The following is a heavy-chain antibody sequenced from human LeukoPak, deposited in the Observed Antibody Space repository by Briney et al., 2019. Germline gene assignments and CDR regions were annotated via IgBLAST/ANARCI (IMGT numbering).Heavy chain of an antibody. V-gene: IGHV4-59*08. D-gene: IGHD1-1*01. CDR2: IYYSGST. Sequence: PSETLSLTRTVSGGSISTYYWSWIRQSPGKGLEWIGSIYYSGSTNYNPSLKSRVTISVDTSKNQFSLELSSVTAADTAVYYCAVNLTRHTFDIWGQGTMVTVSS. CDR3: AVNLTRHTFDI. J-gene: IGHJ3*02. CDR1: GGSISTYY.